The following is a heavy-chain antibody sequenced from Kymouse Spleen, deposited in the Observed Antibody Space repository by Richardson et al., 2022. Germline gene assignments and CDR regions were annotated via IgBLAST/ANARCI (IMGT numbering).Heavy chain of an antibody. CDR3: ARRDGSGSYYFDY. Sequence: QVQLQQWGAGLLKPSETLSLTCAVYGGSFSGYYWSWIRQPPGKGLEWIGEINHSGSTNYNPSLKSRVTISVDTSKNQFSLKLSSVTAADTAVYYCARRDGSGSYYFDYWGQGTLVTVSS. D-gene: IGHD3-10*01. CDR2: INHSGST. CDR1: GGSFSGYY. V-gene: IGHV4-34*01. J-gene: IGHJ4*02.